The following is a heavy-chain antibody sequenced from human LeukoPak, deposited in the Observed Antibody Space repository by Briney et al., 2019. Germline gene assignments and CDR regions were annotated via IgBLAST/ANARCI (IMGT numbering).Heavy chain of an antibody. Sequence: GGSLRLSCAASGFTFSSYSMNWVRQAPGKGLEWVANIKQDGSEKYYVDSVKGRFTISRDNAKNSLYLQMNSLRAEDTAVYYCARTNYGDYADYWSQGTLVTVSS. CDR3: ARTNYGDYADY. CDR2: IKQDGSEK. CDR1: GFTFSSYS. J-gene: IGHJ4*02. V-gene: IGHV3-7*01. D-gene: IGHD4-17*01.